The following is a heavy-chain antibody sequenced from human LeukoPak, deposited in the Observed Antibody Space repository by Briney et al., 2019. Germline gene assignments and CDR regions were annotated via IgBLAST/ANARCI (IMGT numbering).Heavy chain of an antibody. CDR3: ARDYGDYGHYYYYGMDV. CDR1: GGSISSYY. Sequence: SETLSLTCTVSGGSISSYYWSWIRQPPGKGLEWIGYIYYSGSTNYNPSLKSRVTISVDTSKNQFSLKLSSVTAADTAVHYCARDYGDYGHYYYYGMDVWGQGTTVTVSS. D-gene: IGHD4-17*01. V-gene: IGHV4-59*01. CDR2: IYYSGST. J-gene: IGHJ6*02.